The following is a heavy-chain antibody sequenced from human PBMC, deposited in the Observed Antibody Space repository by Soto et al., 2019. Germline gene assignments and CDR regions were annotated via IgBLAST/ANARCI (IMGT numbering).Heavy chain of an antibody. D-gene: IGHD2-2*01. J-gene: IGHJ6*02. Sequence: GASVKVSCKASGGTFSSYAISWVRQAPGQGLEWMGGIIPIFGTANYAQKFQGRVTITADESTSTAYMELSSLRSDDTAVYYCAREGLVLVPTTVNSDYYYYAMAVWGQGTTVTVSS. V-gene: IGHV1-69*13. CDR3: AREGLVLVPTTVNSDYYYYAMAV. CDR2: IIPIFGTA. CDR1: GGTFSSYA.